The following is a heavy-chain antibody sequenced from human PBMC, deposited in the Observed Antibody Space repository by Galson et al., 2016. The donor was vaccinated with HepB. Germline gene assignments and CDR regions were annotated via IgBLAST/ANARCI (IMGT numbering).Heavy chain of an antibody. V-gene: IGHV3-23*01. CDR2: IRGSGGGI. CDR1: GFIFSTYA. J-gene: IGHJ3*01. Sequence: SLRLSCAGSGFIFSTYAMNWVRQAPGKGLEWVSSIRGSGGGIDYADSVTGRFTISRDNSKNTLYLQMSSLRAEDTAVYYCAKERGNSLTMVRGVLDPFDVWGQGTLVTVSS. CDR3: AKERGNSLTMVRGVLDPFDV. D-gene: IGHD3-10*01.